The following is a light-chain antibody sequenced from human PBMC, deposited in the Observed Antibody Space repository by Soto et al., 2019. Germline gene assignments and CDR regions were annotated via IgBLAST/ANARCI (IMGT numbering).Light chain of an antibody. CDR2: DAS. Sequence: DIPMTQSPSALSASIGDRVTITCRASQNVSTWLAWYQQKPGKAPRSLIFDASKLESGVSSRLSGTGSGTEFTLPISNLQADDSGTYFCQHYDSFSPWTFGQGTKVQIK. CDR1: QNVSTW. CDR3: QHYDSFSPWT. V-gene: IGKV1-5*01. J-gene: IGKJ1*01.